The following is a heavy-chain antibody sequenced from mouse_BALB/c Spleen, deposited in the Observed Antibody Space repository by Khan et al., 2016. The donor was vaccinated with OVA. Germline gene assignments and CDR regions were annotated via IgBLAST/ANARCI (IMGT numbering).Heavy chain of an antibody. V-gene: IGHV3-2*02. Sequence: EVQLQESGPGLVKPSQSLSLTCTVTGYSITSDYAWNWIRQFPGNKLEWMGYISYSGYTAYNPSLKSRISITRATSKNLFFLKMNSANTEDIATYYCASMILYYYCSNFEGYYFDYWGQGTTLTVSS. D-gene: IGHD1-1*01. CDR3: ASMILYYYCSNFEGYYFDY. CDR2: ISYSGYT. CDR1: GYSITSDYA. J-gene: IGHJ2*01.